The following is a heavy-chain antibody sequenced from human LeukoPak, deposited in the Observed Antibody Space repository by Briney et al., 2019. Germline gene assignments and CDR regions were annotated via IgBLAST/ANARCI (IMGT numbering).Heavy chain of an antibody. CDR3: ARCQTYGGNAPNIDY. Sequence: GGSLRLSCAASGFTFSSYSMNWVRQAPGKGLEWVSPISSSSSYIYYADSVRGRFTISRDNAKNSLYLQMNSLRAEDTAVYYCARCQTYGGNAPNIDYWGQGTLVTVSS. CDR2: ISSSSSYI. J-gene: IGHJ4*02. D-gene: IGHD4-23*01. CDR1: GFTFSSYS. V-gene: IGHV3-21*01.